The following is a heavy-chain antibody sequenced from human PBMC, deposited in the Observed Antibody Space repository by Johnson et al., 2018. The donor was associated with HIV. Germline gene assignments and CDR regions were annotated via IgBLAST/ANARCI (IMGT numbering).Heavy chain of an antibody. CDR2: INSEGSST. CDR3: AKAVAKVGAGMSFDF. V-gene: IGHV3-NL1*01. D-gene: IGHD1-26*01. J-gene: IGHJ3*01. Sequence: QVQLVESGGGVVQPGRSLRLSCAASGFTFSSYGMHWVRQAPGKGLVWVSRINSEGSSTDSADSATVRFTISRDNAKNTLYLQMSGLRAEDTAVYYCAKAVAKVGAGMSFDFWGQGTMVTVSS. CDR1: GFTFSSYG.